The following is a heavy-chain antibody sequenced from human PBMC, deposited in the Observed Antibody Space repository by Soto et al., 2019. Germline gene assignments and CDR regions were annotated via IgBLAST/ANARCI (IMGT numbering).Heavy chain of an antibody. Sequence: EVQLVESGGGLVQPGGSLRLSCAASGFTFSNYEMSWVRQAPGKGLEWVSYINSGGASIKYADSVKGRFTISRDNAWSSLYLQMNSLRDEDTAVYYCGRENYGDAFDFWGQGTLVTVSS. CDR1: GFTFSNYE. V-gene: IGHV3-48*03. CDR3: GRENYGDAFDF. CDR2: INSGGASI. D-gene: IGHD4-17*01. J-gene: IGHJ4*02.